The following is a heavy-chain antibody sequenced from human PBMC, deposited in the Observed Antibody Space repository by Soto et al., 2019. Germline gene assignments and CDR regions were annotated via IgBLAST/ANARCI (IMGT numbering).Heavy chain of an antibody. CDR2: ISGSGGST. Sequence: EVQLLESGGGLVQPGGSLRLSCAASGFTFSSYAMSWVRQAPGKGLEWVSAISGSGGSTYYADSVKVRFTISRDNSKNTLYRQMNSLRAEDTAVYYCAKDCSGGYYDRSGYIGYWGQGTLVTVSS. J-gene: IGHJ4*02. V-gene: IGHV3-23*01. CDR3: AKDCSGGYYDRSGYIGY. D-gene: IGHD3-22*01. CDR1: GFTFSSYA.